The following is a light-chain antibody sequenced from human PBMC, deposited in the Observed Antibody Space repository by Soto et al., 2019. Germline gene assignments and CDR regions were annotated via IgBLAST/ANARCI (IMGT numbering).Light chain of an antibody. V-gene: IGLV2-23*02. CDR2: EVN. CDR1: GGDVGTYDL. CDR3: CSYAGNGAWV. Sequence: QSALTQPASVSGSPGQSITISCAGSGGDVGTYDLLSWYQQIPGKAPKLIIFEVNRRPSGVSDRFSGSKSGNTASLTISGLQAEDEADFFCCSYAGNGAWVFGGGTKLTVL. J-gene: IGLJ3*02.